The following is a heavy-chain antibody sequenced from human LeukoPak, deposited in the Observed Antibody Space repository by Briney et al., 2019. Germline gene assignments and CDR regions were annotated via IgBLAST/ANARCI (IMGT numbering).Heavy chain of an antibody. V-gene: IGHV3-43*01. CDR3: VKDISYESSGSVFEY. D-gene: IGHD3-22*01. CDR2: INWHGTT. Sequence: GGSLRLSCAASGFTFEDYTMHWVRQAPGKTLEWVSLINWHGTTYYTDSVKGRFTISRDNSKNSLYLQMDTLRREDTAFYYCVKDISYESSGSVFEYWGQGALVSVSS. J-gene: IGHJ4*02. CDR1: GFTFEDYT.